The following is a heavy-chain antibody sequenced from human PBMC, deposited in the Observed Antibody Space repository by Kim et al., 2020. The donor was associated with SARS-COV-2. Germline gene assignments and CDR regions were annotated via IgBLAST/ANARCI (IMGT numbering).Heavy chain of an antibody. J-gene: IGHJ4*02. D-gene: IGHD3-22*01. CDR3: ARAGGYYDSSGYMGY. V-gene: IGHV1-18*01. Sequence: QKLQGRVTMTTDTSTSTAYMELRSLRSDDTAVYYCARAGGYYDSSGYMGYWGQGTLVTVSS.